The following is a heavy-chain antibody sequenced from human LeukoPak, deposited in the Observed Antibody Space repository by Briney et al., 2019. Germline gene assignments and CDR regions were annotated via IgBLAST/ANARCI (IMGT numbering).Heavy chain of an antibody. CDR1: GFTFSSYS. CDR3: ARVFRAVAGTTVDY. Sequence: GGSLRLSCSASGFTFSSYSMNWVRQAPGKGLEWVSSISSSSSYIYYADSVKGRFTISRDNAKNSLYLQMSSLRAEDTAVYYCARVFRAVAGTTVDYWGQGTLVTVSS. D-gene: IGHD6-19*01. J-gene: IGHJ4*02. V-gene: IGHV3-21*01. CDR2: ISSSSSYI.